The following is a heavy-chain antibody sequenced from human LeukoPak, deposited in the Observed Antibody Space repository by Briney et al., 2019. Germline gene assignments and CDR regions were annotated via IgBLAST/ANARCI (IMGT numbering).Heavy chain of an antibody. J-gene: IGHJ4*02. CDR3: ARDHLPDFWSNFDY. CDR2: ISYDGSNK. Sequence: GGSLRLSCAASGFTFSSYGMHWVRQAPGKGLEWVAVISYDGSNKYYADSVKGRFTISRDNSKNTLYLQMNSLRAGDTAVYYCARDHLPDFWSNFDYWGQGTLVTVSS. D-gene: IGHD3-3*01. CDR1: GFTFSSYG. V-gene: IGHV3-30*03.